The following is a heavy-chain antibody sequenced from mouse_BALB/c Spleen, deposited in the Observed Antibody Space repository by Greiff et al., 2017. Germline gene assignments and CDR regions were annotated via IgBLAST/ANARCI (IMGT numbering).Heavy chain of an antibody. V-gene: IGHV14-4*02. CDR2: IDPENGDT. D-gene: IGHD1-2*01. J-gene: IGHJ4*01. CDR1: GFNIKDYY. Sequence: EVQLQQSGAELVRSGASVKLSCTASGFNIKDYYMHWVKQRPEQGLEWIGWIDPENGDTEYAPKFQGKATMTADTSSNTAYLQLSSLTSEDTAVYYCNAAAGVDYWGQGTSVTVSS. CDR3: NAAAGVDY.